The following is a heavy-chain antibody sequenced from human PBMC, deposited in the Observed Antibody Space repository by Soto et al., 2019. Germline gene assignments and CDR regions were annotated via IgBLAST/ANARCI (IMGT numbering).Heavy chain of an antibody. Sequence: QVQLQESGPGLVKPSETLSLTCTVSGGSISSYYWSWIRQPPGKGLEWIGYIYYSGSTNYNPSLKSRVTISVDTSKNQFSLKLSSVTAADTAVYYCARQSRYSSGWYYYYGMDVWGQGTTVTVSS. J-gene: IGHJ6*02. V-gene: IGHV4-59*01. D-gene: IGHD6-19*01. CDR2: IYYSGST. CDR3: ARQSRYSSGWYYYYGMDV. CDR1: GGSISSYY.